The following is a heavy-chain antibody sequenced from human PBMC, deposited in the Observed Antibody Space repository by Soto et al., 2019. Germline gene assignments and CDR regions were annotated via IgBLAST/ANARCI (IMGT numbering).Heavy chain of an antibody. CDR2: INHSGST. Sequence: PSETLSLTCAVYGGSFSGYYWTWVRKPPGTGLEWIGEINHSGSTNYNPSLKSRVTISVDTSKNQFSLKLTSVTAADTAIYYCARARQYYDCELDPWGQGTLVTVS. CDR1: GGSFSGYY. CDR3: ARARQYYDCELDP. J-gene: IGHJ5*02. V-gene: IGHV4-34*01. D-gene: IGHD3-22*01.